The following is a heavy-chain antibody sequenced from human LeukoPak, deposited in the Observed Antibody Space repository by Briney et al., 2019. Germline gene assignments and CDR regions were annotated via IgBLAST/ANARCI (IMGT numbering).Heavy chain of an antibody. V-gene: IGHV3-74*01. Sequence: GRSLRLSCAASGFTFSSYWMHWVRQAPGKGLVWVSRINSVGSDTGYADSVKGRFTISRDNAKNTVYLEMNSLRAEDTAVFYCARGSHYVSGSFTYWGQGTLVTVSS. CDR1: GFTFSSYW. D-gene: IGHD3-10*01. CDR2: INSVGSDT. CDR3: ARGSHYVSGSFTY. J-gene: IGHJ4*02.